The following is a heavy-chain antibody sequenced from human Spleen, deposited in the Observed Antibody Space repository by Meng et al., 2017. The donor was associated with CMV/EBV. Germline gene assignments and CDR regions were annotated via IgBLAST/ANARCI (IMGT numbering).Heavy chain of an antibody. CDR3: ARDSLEDYYFDY. J-gene: IGHJ4*02. V-gene: IGHV3-11*05. CDR2: ISSSSSYT. CDR1: GFTFSDYY. Sequence: QVQLVESGGGLVKPGGSLRLSCAASGFTFSDYYMSWIRQAPGKGLEWVSYISSSSSYTNYADSVKGRFTISRDNAKNSLYLQMNSLRAEDTAVYYCARDSLEDYYFDYWGQGTLVTVSS.